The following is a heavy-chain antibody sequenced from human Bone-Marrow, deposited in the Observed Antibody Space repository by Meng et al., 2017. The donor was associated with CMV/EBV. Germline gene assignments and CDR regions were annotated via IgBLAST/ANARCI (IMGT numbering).Heavy chain of an antibody. CDR1: GGSISSYY. CDR2: IYYSGST. D-gene: IGHD3-3*01. V-gene: IGHV4-59*01. J-gene: IGHJ4*02. CDR3: ASHSGGFWSGSRPGRHYFDY. Sequence: SETLSLTCTVPGGSISSYYWSWIRQPPGKGLEWIGYIYYSGSTNYNPSLKSRVTISVDTSKNQFSLKLSSVTAADTAVYYCASHSGGFWSGSRPGRHYFDYWGQGTLVTVSS.